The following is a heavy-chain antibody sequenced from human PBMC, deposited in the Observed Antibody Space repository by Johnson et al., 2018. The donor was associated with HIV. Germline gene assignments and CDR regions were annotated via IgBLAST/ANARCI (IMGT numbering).Heavy chain of an antibody. V-gene: IGHV3-9*01. Sequence: QLVESGGGVVRPGGSLRLSCAASGFTFDDYAMHWVRQAPGKGLEWVSGISWHSGSIGYADSVKGRFTISRDNAKNSLYLQMNSLRAEDTAVYYCARSATGTTADAFDIWGQGTMVTVSS. J-gene: IGHJ3*02. CDR2: ISWHSGSI. CDR3: ARSATGTTADAFDI. D-gene: IGHD1-7*01. CDR1: GFTFDDYA.